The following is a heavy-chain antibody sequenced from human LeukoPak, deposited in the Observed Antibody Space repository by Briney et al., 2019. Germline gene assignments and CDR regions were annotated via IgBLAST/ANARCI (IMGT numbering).Heavy chain of an antibody. Sequence: ASVKVSCKVSGYTLTELSMHWVRQAPGKGLEWMGGFDPEDGETIYAQKFQGRVTMTEDTSTDTAYMELSSLRSEGTAVYYCATAPGNYDFWSGYNRYWYSDLWGRGTLVTVSS. D-gene: IGHD3-3*01. CDR3: ATAPGNYDFWSGYNRYWYSDL. J-gene: IGHJ2*01. CDR1: GYTLTELS. V-gene: IGHV1-24*01. CDR2: FDPEDGET.